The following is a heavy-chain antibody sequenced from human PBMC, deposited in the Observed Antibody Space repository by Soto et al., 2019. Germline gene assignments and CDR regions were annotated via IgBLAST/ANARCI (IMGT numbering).Heavy chain of an antibody. J-gene: IGHJ5*02. CDR2: IYPGDSDT. V-gene: IGHV5-51*01. D-gene: IGHD1-26*01. CDR3: ARDMHAGFTHYFDP. CDR1: GYSFTSYW. Sequence: PGESLKISCTGVGYSFTSYWIGWVRQMPGKGLEWMGIIYPGDSDTRYSPSFQGQVTISADKSISTVYLQWSSLKASDTAVYYCARDMHAGFTHYFDPWGQGTLVTVSS.